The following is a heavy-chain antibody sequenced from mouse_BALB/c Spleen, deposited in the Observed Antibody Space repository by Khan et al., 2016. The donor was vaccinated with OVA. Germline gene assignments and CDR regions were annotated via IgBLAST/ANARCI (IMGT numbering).Heavy chain of an antibody. CDR1: GYSITSDYA. D-gene: IGHD3-1*01. Sequence: EVQLQESGPGLVKPSQSLSLTCTVTGYSITSDYAWNWIRQFPGNKLEWMGYISYSGSTSYTPSLKSRISITRDTSKDQLLMQWNSVTTKDTATYYCTGGRTYWGQGTLVTVST. CDR3: TGGRTY. CDR2: ISYSGST. V-gene: IGHV3-2*02. J-gene: IGHJ3*01.